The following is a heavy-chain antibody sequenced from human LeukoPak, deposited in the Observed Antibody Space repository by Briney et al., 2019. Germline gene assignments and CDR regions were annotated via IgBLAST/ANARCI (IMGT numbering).Heavy chain of an antibody. CDR3: ARGVSGTGPDI. Sequence: PGGSLRLSCAASGFTFSSYWMHWVRQAPGKGLVWVSRIKTDGSSTDYADSVKGRFTISRDNAKNTMYLQMNRLRAEDTAVYYCARGVSGTGPDIWGLGTMVTVSS. J-gene: IGHJ3*02. V-gene: IGHV3-74*01. D-gene: IGHD5/OR15-5a*01. CDR1: GFTFSSYW. CDR2: IKTDGSST.